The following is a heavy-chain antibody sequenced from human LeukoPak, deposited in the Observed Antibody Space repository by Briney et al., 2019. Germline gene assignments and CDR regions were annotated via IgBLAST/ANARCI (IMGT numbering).Heavy chain of an antibody. CDR1: GFTFSNYG. CDR2: IWYDGSKK. CDR3: TRYNTGSVDY. V-gene: IGHV3-33*01. Sequence: PGTSLRLSCAASGFTFSNYGMHWVRRAPGKGLEWVAVIWYDGSKKYYADSVKGRFTISRDNSKNIVYLQMDGLRAEDTGVYFCTRYNTGSVDYWGQGTLVTVSS. J-gene: IGHJ4*02. D-gene: IGHD2-8*02.